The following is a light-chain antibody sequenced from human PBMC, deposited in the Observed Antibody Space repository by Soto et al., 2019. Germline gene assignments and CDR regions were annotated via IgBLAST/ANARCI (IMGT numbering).Light chain of an antibody. J-gene: IGKJ5*01. CDR2: GAS. Sequence: EIVLTQSPVSLSLSPGERATLSCRASQTVDSYLVWYQQKPGQAPRLLIFGASNRATGIPVRFSGSGSGTDFTLTINSLEPEDFALYYCQQRSSWPFTFGQGTRLEIK. CDR1: QTVDSY. V-gene: IGKV3-11*01. CDR3: QQRSSWPFT.